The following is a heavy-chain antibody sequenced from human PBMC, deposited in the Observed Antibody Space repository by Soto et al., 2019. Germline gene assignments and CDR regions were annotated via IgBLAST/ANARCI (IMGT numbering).Heavy chain of an antibody. CDR3: TRSVGAKYGMDV. Sequence: GGSLRLSCTASGFTVGGTYLSWVRQAPGQGLEWVSMIYPRGRTYYADSVKGRFTVSRDTSKNTLDLEMNNLRADDTAVYYCTRSVGAKYGMDVWGQGSTVTVSS. V-gene: IGHV3-53*01. D-gene: IGHD1-26*01. CDR2: IYPRGRT. CDR1: GFTVGGTY. J-gene: IGHJ6*02.